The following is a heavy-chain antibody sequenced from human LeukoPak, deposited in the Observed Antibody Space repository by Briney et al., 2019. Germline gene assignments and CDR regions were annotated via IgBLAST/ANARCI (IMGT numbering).Heavy chain of an antibody. D-gene: IGHD6-6*01. Sequence: GGSLRLSCAASGFTFSNAWMSWVRQAPGKGLEWVAVISYDGSNKYYADSMKGRFTISRDNSKNTLYLQMNSLRAEDTAVYYCARDLIKYSSSPDAFDIWGQGTMVTVSS. CDR2: ISYDGSNK. V-gene: IGHV3-30-3*01. CDR1: GFTFSNAW. J-gene: IGHJ3*02. CDR3: ARDLIKYSSSPDAFDI.